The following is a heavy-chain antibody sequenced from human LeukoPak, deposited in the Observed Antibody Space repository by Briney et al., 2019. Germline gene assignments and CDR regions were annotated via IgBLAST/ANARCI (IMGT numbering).Heavy chain of an antibody. D-gene: IGHD1-1*01. V-gene: IGHV4-34*01. CDR2: INHRGSA. J-gene: IGHJ6*03. CDR1: GGSLSGYY. CDR3: ARGNSGGAFGDFYYFMDV. Sequence: KASETLSPTCGVYGGSLSGYYWNWIRQPPGKGLEWIGEINHRGSAHYKPSLKSRVTISLDTSKNQFSLTLSFVTAADTALYYCARGNSGGAFGDFYYFMDVWGKGTTVSVSS.